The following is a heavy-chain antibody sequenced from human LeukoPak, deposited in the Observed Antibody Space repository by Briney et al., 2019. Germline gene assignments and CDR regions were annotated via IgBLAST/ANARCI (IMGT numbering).Heavy chain of an antibody. Sequence: GASVKVSCKASGYTFTGYYMHWVRQAPGQGLEWMGWINPNSGGTNYAQKFQGRVTMTRDTSISTAYMELSRLRSDDTAVYYCARDWRITIFGVATQLYYYMDVWGKGTTVTVSS. J-gene: IGHJ6*03. CDR2: INPNSGGT. D-gene: IGHD3-3*01. CDR3: ARDWRITIFGVATQLYYYMDV. V-gene: IGHV1-2*02. CDR1: GYTFTGYY.